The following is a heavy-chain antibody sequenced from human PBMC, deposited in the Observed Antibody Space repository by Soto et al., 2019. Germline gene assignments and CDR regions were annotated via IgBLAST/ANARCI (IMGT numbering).Heavy chain of an antibody. Sequence: QVQLQGSGPGLVKPSETLSLTCTISGGPRTNDYCSWFRQPPGQGLEWIGYMDYNGYTSYNPSLTRRVTISLDTSKSHFSLNLRSVTAADTALYDCARQGFGPLHGLVDVWGQGTTVTVSS. D-gene: IGHD3-10*01. V-gene: IGHV4-59*08. CDR2: MDYNGYT. CDR1: GGPRTNDY. CDR3: ARQGFGPLHGLVDV. J-gene: IGHJ6*02.